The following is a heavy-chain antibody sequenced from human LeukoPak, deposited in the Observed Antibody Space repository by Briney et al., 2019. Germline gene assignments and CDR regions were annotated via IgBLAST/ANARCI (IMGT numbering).Heavy chain of an antibody. D-gene: IGHD3-22*01. J-gene: IGHJ4*02. V-gene: IGHV1-69*05. CDR1: GGTFSSYA. Sequence: SVKVSCKASGGTFSSYAISWVRQAPGQGLEWMGGIIPIFGTANYAQKFQGRVTMTRNTSISTAYMELSSLRSEDTAVYYCARGDYYDSSPPDYWGQGTLVTVSS. CDR2: IIPIFGTA. CDR3: ARGDYYDSSPPDY.